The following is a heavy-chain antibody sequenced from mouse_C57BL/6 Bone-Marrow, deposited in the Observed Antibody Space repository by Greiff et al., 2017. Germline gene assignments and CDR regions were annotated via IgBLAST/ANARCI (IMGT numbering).Heavy chain of an antibody. CDR2: IYPRSGNT. J-gene: IGHJ1*03. CDR3: ARVYYDPSDWYFDV. V-gene: IGHV1-81*01. CDR1: GYTFTSYG. Sequence: VQLLQSGAELARPGASVKLSCKASGYTFTSYGISWVKQRTGQGLEWIGEIYPRSGNTYYNEKFKGKATLTEDKSSSTAYLELRSLTSEDSAVYFGARVYYDPSDWYFDVWGKGTTVTGSS. D-gene: IGHD2-4*01.